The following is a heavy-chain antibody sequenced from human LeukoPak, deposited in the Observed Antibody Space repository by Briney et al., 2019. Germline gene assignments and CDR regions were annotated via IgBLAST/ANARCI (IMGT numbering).Heavy chain of an antibody. CDR2: IFASGSTT. CDR1: GFTFSGYA. D-gene: IGHD3-22*01. J-gene: IGHJ3*02. Sequence: GGSLRLSCAASGFTFSGYAMNWVRQAPGKGLEWVSLIFASGSTTKYADSVKGRFTISRDNSKNTLYLQMNSLRAEDTAVYYCARVDDSSGYYYLGAFDIWGQGTMVTVSS. CDR3: ARVDDSSGYYYLGAFDI. V-gene: IGHV3-23*05.